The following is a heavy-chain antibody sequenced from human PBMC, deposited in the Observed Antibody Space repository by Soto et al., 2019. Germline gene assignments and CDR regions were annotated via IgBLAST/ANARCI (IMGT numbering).Heavy chain of an antibody. D-gene: IGHD6-19*01. V-gene: IGHV3-23*01. CDR1: GFTFSSYA. J-gene: IGHJ4*02. CDR3: AKSAAAFTYSSGWYAASGVFYYFDY. Sequence: GGSLRLSCAASGFTFSSYAMSWVRQAPGKGLEWVSAISGSGGSTYYADSVKGRFTISRDNSKNTLYLQMNSLRAEDKAVYYCAKSAAAFTYSSGWYAASGVFYYFDYWGQGTLVTVSS. CDR2: ISGSGGST.